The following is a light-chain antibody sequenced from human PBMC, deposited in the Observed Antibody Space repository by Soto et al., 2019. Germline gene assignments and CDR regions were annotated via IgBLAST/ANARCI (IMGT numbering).Light chain of an antibody. J-gene: IGKJ4*01. Sequence: DVVMTQSPLSLPVTLGQPASISCRSSQSLVHSDGITYLNWFQQRPGQSPRRLIYKVSYRDSGVPDRFSCSGSGTDFKLKLSRVEAEDVGLYYCMQSTHWPPLTFGGGTKVEIK. CDR3: MQSTHWPPLT. V-gene: IGKV2-30*02. CDR2: KVS. CDR1: QSLVHSDGITY.